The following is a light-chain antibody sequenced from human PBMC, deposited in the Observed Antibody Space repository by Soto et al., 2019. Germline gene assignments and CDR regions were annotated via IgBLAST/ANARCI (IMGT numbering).Light chain of an antibody. J-gene: IGLJ2*01. CDR2: EVV. V-gene: IGLV2-23*02. Sequence: QSALTQPASVSGSPGQSITISCTGSSSDVGPYNPVSWYQHHPGKAPKLMISEVVKRPSGVSNRFSGSKSGNTASLTTSGLQAEDEADYYCCSYAGSSMFVFGGGTKLTVL. CDR3: CSYAGSSMFV. CDR1: SSDVGPYNP.